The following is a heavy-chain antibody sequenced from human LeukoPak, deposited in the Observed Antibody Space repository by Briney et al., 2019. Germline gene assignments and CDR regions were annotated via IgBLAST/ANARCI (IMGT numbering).Heavy chain of an antibody. CDR2: IRYDGSHK. CDR1: GFIFSDYV. CDR3: AKEPYYYDSSGYYGDAFDI. V-gene: IGHV3-30*02. Sequence: GGSLRLSCAASGFIFSDYVMNWLRQAPGRGLEWVAYIRYDGSHKYYIDSVKGRFTISRDNSKNTLYLQMNSLRAEDTAVYYCAKEPYYYDSSGYYGDAFDIWGQGTMVTVSS. D-gene: IGHD3-22*01. J-gene: IGHJ3*02.